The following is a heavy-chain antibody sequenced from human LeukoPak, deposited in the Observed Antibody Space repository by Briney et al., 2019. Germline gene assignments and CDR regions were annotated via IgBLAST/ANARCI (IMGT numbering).Heavy chain of an antibody. CDR2: IKQDGSEK. D-gene: IGHD1-26*01. Sequence: GGSLRLSCAASGFTFSSYWVSWVRQAPGKGLEWVANIKQDGSEKYYVDSVKGRLTISRDNAMNSLYLQMNSLRAEDTAVYYCARLRGSYSSDYWGQGTLVTVSS. CDR3: ARLRGSYSSDY. CDR1: GFTFSSYW. J-gene: IGHJ4*02. V-gene: IGHV3-7*01.